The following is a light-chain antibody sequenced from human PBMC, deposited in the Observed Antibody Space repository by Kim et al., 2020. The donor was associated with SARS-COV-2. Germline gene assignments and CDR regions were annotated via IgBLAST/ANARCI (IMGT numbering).Light chain of an antibody. V-gene: IGLV1-47*01. J-gene: IGLJ2*01. CDR3: AAWDDTLSGMA. CDR2: RSN. CDR1: TSNIGSNS. Sequence: QSVLTQPPSASGTPGQRVTISCSGSTSNIGSNSVFWYQHLPGTAPKLLIYRSNQRPLGVPDRFSGSKSGTSASLGISELRSEDEADYYCAAWDDTLSGMAFGGGTQLTVL.